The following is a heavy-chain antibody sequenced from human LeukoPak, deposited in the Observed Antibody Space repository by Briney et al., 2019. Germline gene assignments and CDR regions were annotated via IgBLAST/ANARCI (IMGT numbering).Heavy chain of an antibody. CDR2: ISWDSSNT. J-gene: IGHJ1*01. V-gene: IGHV3-43D*04. Sequence: GGSLRLSCAASGFPFQSSAMHWARQAPGKGLEWVCLISWDSSNTNYADSVKGRFTISRDNSKNSLYLQMNSLRPEDTALYYCVEESDSGGFRYFQHWGQGTLVTVSS. CDR1: GFPFQSSA. CDR3: VEESDSGGFRYFQH. D-gene: IGHD3-22*01.